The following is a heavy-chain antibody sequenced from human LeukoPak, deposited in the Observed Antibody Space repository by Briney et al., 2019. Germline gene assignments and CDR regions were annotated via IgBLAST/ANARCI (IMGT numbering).Heavy chain of an antibody. V-gene: IGHV3-30-3*01. CDR3: ARDATTVVTRGYFDY. D-gene: IGHD4-23*01. CDR2: ISYDGSNK. CDR1: GFTFSSYA. J-gene: IGHJ4*02. Sequence: GGSLRLSCAASGFTFSSYAMHWVRQAPGKGLEWVAVISYDGSNKYYADSVKGRFTISRDNSKNTLYLQMNSLRAEDTAVYYCARDATTVVTRGYFDYWGQGTLVTVSS.